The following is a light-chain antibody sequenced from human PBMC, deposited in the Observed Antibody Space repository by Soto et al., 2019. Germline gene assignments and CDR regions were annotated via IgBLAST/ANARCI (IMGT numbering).Light chain of an antibody. J-gene: IGLJ2*01. CDR1: SSNIGAGYD. V-gene: IGLV1-40*01. Sequence: QSALTQPPSASGSPGQSVTISCTGSSSNIGAGYDVHWYQHLPGTGPKLLIYGDTNRPSGVPDRFSGSKSGTSASLAITGLQSEDEADYYCQSYDSSLSGHVVFGGGTKLTVL. CDR3: QSYDSSLSGHVV. CDR2: GDT.